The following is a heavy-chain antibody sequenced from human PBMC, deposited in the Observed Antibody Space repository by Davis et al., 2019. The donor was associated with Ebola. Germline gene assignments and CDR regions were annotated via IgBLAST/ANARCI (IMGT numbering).Heavy chain of an antibody. V-gene: IGHV4-61*01. Sequence: SETLSLTCTISGDSVSSGNYFWSWIRQPPGKGLEWIGYIYDSGSTKYNPSLESRVAISVDTSKNQFSLKLNSVTAADTAVYYCARHRDDSGYYHDAFDLWGQGTLVTVSS. D-gene: IGHD3-3*01. J-gene: IGHJ3*01. CDR2: IYDSGST. CDR3: ARHRDDSGYYHDAFDL. CDR1: GDSVSSGNYF.